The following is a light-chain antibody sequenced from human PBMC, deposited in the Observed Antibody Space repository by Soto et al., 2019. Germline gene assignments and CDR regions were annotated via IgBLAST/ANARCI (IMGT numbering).Light chain of an antibody. J-gene: IGLJ2*01. V-gene: IGLV2-8*01. CDR3: SSYAGSNVV. CDR1: NSDVGGYDY. Sequence: QSALTQPPSASGSPGQSVTISCTGTNSDVGGYDYVSWYQQHPGKAPKLMIYEVSKRPSGVPDRFSGSKSGNTASLTVSGLQAEDDADYYCSSYAGSNVVFGGGTKVTVL. CDR2: EVS.